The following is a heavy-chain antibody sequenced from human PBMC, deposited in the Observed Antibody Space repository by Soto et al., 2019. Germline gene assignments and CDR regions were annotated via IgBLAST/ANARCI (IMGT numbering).Heavy chain of an antibody. CDR3: AKDGLGGFGAVNTIDS. Sequence: EVQLLESGGDLVQPGGSLGLSCTASGFTFSSYVMSWVRQAPGKGLEWVSLISGSGGTTYYTDSVKGRFTISRDNSKNPLYLQMDGLREEDTAMYYCAKDGLGGFGAVNTIDSWGTGTLVTVSS. D-gene: IGHD3-10*01. CDR2: ISGSGGTT. V-gene: IGHV3-23*01. J-gene: IGHJ4*02. CDR1: GFTFSSYV.